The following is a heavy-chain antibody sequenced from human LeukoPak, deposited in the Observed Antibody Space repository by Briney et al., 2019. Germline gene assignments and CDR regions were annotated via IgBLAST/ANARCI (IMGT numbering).Heavy chain of an antibody. CDR1: GFTFSSSA. Sequence: GGSLRLSCAASGFTFSSSAMHWVRQAPGKGLEWVSVIYSGGSTYYADSVKGRFTISRDNSKNTLYLQMNSLRAEDTAVYYCARDPDYYDTKGYWGQGTLVTVSS. D-gene: IGHD3-22*01. CDR3: ARDPDYYDTKGY. V-gene: IGHV3-66*01. J-gene: IGHJ4*02. CDR2: IYSGGST.